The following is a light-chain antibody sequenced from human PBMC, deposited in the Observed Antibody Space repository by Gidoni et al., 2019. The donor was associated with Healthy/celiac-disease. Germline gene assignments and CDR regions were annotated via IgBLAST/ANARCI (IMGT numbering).Light chain of an antibody. CDR2: QDS. V-gene: IGLV3-1*01. CDR3: QAWDSSTT. CDR1: KLGDKY. Sequence: SYGLTQPPSVSVTPGQTASITCSGDKLGDKYACWYQQKPGQSPVLVIYQDSKRPSWSPERFSGSNSGNTATLTISGTQAMDEADYYWQAWDSSTTFGGGTKLTVL. J-gene: IGLJ2*01.